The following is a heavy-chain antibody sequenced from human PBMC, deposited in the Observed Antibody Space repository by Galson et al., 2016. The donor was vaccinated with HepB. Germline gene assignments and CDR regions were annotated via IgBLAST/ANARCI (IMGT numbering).Heavy chain of an antibody. CDR2: ISSDGSST. CDR1: GFTLNYYW. J-gene: IGHJ4*02. D-gene: IGHD2-8*01. Sequence: LRLSCAGSGFTLNYYWMYWIRQAPGKGLVWVSRISSDGSSTSYADFVKGRFTISRDNAKNTLYLQMNSLRAEDTALYYCAALPMVWGQGSLVTVSS. CDR3: AALPMV. V-gene: IGHV3-74*01.